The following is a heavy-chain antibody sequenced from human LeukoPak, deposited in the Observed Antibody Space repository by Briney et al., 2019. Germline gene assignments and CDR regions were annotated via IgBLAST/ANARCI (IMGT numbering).Heavy chain of an antibody. CDR3: AKGGKWDVTPFDY. Sequence: XLXXAXSGFTXXXYSMXWVRQAPGKGLEWVSTISGGGGSTYYADSVKGRFTISRDNSKNTLYLQVNSLRAEDTAVYYCAKGGKWDVTPFDYWGQGTLVTVSS. D-gene: IGHD1-26*01. J-gene: IGHJ4*02. V-gene: IGHV3-23*01. CDR2: ISGGGGST. CDR1: GFTXXXYS.